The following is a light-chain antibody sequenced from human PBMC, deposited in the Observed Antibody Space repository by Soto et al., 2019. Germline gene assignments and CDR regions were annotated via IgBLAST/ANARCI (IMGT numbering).Light chain of an antibody. Sequence: QSALTQPASVSGSPGQSITISCTGTSSDVGGYNYVSWYQQHPGKAPKLMIYDVSNRPSGVSNRFSGSKSGNTASLTISGLQAEDEADYYCSSYTSSSSTVFGGGTNLTVL. CDR2: DVS. J-gene: IGLJ2*01. CDR3: SSYTSSSSTV. V-gene: IGLV2-14*01. CDR1: SSDVGGYNY.